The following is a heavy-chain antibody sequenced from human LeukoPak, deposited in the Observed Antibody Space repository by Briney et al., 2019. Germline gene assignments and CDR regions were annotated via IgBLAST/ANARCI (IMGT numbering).Heavy chain of an antibody. Sequence: PLETLSLTCAVSGGSISSGSYYWSWIRQPAGKGLEWIGRIYTSGSTNYNPSLKSRVTISVDTSKNQFSLKLSSVTAADTAVYYCARDLHGIAVAGSLDYWGQGTLVTVSS. CDR1: GGSISSGSYY. CDR2: IYTSGST. D-gene: IGHD6-19*01. J-gene: IGHJ4*02. V-gene: IGHV4-61*02. CDR3: ARDLHGIAVAGSLDY.